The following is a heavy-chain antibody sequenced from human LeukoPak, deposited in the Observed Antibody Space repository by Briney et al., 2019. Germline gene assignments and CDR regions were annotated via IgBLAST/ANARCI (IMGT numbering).Heavy chain of an antibody. CDR2: INHSGST. CDR3: ATGYSYGWAYFDY. Sequence: SETLSLTCAVYGGSFSGYYWSWIRQPPGKGLEWIGEINHSGSTNYNPSLKSRVTISVDTSKNQFSLKLSSVTAADTAVYYCATGYSYGWAYFDYWGQGTLVTVSS. J-gene: IGHJ4*02. CDR1: GGSFSGYY. V-gene: IGHV4-34*01. D-gene: IGHD5-18*01.